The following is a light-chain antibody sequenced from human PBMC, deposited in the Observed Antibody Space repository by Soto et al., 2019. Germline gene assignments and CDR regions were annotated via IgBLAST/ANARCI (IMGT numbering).Light chain of an antibody. J-gene: IGKJ4*01. V-gene: IGKV1-5*03. CDR3: QQYNTYPLT. Sequence: DIQMTQSPSTLSASVGDRVTITCRASQSISTWLAWYRQKPGKAPKLLIYKASNLEGGVPSRFSGSGSGTEFNITISSLQPDDFATYYCQQYNTYPLTFGGGTKVDIK. CDR2: KAS. CDR1: QSISTW.